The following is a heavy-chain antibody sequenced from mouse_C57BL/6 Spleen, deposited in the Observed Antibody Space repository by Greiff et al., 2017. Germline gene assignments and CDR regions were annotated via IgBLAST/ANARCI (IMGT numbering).Heavy chain of an antibody. CDR3: TSYYYRTDY. J-gene: IGHJ2*01. Sequence: QVQLQQSGAELVRPGASVTLSCKASGYTFTDYEMHWVKQTPVHGLEWLGAIDPETGGTAYNQKFKGKAILTADKYSSTAYMALRSLTSEDSAGYYCTSYYYRTDYWGQGTTLTVSS. V-gene: IGHV1-15*01. CDR2: IDPETGGT. D-gene: IGHD1-1*01. CDR1: GYTFTDYE.